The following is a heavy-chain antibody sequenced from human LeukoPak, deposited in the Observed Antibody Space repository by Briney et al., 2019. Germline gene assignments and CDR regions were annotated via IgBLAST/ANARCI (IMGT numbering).Heavy chain of an antibody. CDR2: ISDGGSDT. J-gene: IGHJ4*02. CDR3: AKALYGDYGRFDY. D-gene: IGHD4-17*01. CDR1: GFTFSTYA. V-gene: IGHV3-23*01. Sequence: GGSLRLSCAASGFTFSTYAMSWVRQAPGKGLAWVSTISDGGSDTHYADSVKGRFTISRDDSKNTLYLQMNSLRAEDTAVYYCAKALYGDYGRFDYWGQGTLVTVSS.